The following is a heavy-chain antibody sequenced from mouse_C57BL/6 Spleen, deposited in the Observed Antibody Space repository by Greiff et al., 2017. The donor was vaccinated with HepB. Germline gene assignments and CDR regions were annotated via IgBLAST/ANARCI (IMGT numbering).Heavy chain of an antibody. CDR1: GYSITSGYY. CDR2: ISYDGSN. CDR3: ARGYGSSYTYWYFDV. J-gene: IGHJ1*03. V-gene: IGHV3-6*01. Sequence: ESGPGLVKPSPSLSLTCSVTGYSITSGYYWNWIRQFPGKKLEWMGYISYDGSNNYNPSLKNRISITRDTSNNQFFLKLNSVTTGDTATYYGARGYGSSYTYWYFDVWGTGTTVTVSS. D-gene: IGHD1-1*01.